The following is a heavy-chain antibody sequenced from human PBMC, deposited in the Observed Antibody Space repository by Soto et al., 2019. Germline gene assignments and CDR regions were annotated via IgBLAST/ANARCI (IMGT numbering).Heavy chain of an antibody. CDR2: ISYDGSRK. J-gene: IGHJ6*02. V-gene: IGHV3-30*14. CDR1: GFTFSSYA. Sequence: GGSLRLSCAASGFTFSSYAIHWVRQAPGKGLECVAIISYDGSRKYYADSVKGRFTVSRDNSENTLYLQMNSLRTEDTAMYYCARDRSTAIKTNDGLDVWGQGTTVTVSS. D-gene: IGHD2-21*02. CDR3: ARDRSTAIKTNDGLDV.